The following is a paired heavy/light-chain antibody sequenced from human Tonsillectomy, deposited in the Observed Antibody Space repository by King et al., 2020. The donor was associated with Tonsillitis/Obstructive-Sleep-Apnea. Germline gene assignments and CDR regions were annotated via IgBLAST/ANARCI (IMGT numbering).Light chain of an antibody. CDR3: QTYDNSVSGSV. V-gene: IGLV1-40*01. Sequence: QSVLTQPPSVSGAPGQRVTISCTGSSSNIGAGYDIHWYQQLPGTAPKLLIYSNNNRPSGVSDRFSGSKSGTSASLAITGLQAEDEADYYCQTYDNSVSGSVFGTGTQVSVL. J-gene: IGLJ1*01. CDR1: SSNIGAGYD. CDR2: SNN.
Heavy chain of an antibody. CDR2: ISNDGSTA. Sequence: QVQLVESGGGVVQPGRSLKLSCVGSRFTFSSYDIYWVRQAPGKGLEWVALISNDGSTAYYADSVKGHFTISRDNSKNTLYLHMNSLRPEDTAMYYCARGRVHEYTYYFDSWGQGTLVTVAS. V-gene: IGHV3-30*03. J-gene: IGHJ4*02. CDR3: ARGRVHEYTYYFDS. D-gene: IGHD5-18*01. CDR1: RFTFSSYD.